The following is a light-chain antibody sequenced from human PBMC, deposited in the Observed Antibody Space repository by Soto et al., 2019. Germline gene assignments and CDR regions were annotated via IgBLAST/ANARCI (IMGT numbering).Light chain of an antibody. Sequence: QSVLTQPASVSGSPGQSITISCTGTSSDVGGYNYVSWYQHHPGKAPKLMIYDVSNRPSGVSNRFSGSKSGNTASLTISGLQAEDEADYYCSSYTRSSTLYVFGTGTKLTVL. CDR1: SSDVGGYNY. V-gene: IGLV2-14*03. CDR2: DVS. CDR3: SSYTRSSTLYV. J-gene: IGLJ1*01.